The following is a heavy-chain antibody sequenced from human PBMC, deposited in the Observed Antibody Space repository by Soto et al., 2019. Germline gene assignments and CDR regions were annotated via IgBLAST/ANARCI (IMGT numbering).Heavy chain of an antibody. CDR1: GYTFGNYY. D-gene: IGHD6-6*01. V-gene: IGHV1-46*01. J-gene: IGHJ6*02. CDR2: INPSSGAT. Sequence: QVQLVQSGAEVKKPGASVKLSCKASGYTFGNYYIQWVRQAPGQGLQWMGIINPSSGATSYTQKFQGRVTMTSDTSTSTVYMEVSSLTSEDTAVFYCGRARVPARPGDYYGMDVWGQGTTVTVSS. CDR3: GRARVPARPGDYYGMDV.